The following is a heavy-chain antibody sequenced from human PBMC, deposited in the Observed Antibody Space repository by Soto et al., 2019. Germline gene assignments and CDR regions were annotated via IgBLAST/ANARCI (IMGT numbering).Heavy chain of an antibody. V-gene: IGHV1-18*04. D-gene: IGHD3-16*01. CDR2: ISAYSGGT. CDR3: ARGPSIRLGARFDP. J-gene: IGHJ5*02. Sequence: QVQLVQSGAEVKKPGASVKVSCKASGYTFTSYGISWVRQAPGQGLEWMGWISAYSGGTNYAQKFQGRVTMTRDTSISTAYMELSRLRSDDTAVYYCARGPSIRLGARFDPWGQGTLVTVSS. CDR1: GYTFTSYG.